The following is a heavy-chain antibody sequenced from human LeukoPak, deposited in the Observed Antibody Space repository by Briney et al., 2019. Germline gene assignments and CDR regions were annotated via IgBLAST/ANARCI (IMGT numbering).Heavy chain of an antibody. V-gene: IGHV3-48*03. CDR2: ISSSGSTI. CDR3: ARDRLSRQWLTPDYFDY. D-gene: IGHD6-19*01. J-gene: IGHJ4*02. CDR1: GFTFSSYE. Sequence: QPGGSLRLSCAASGFTFSSYEMNWVRQAPGKGLEWVSYISSSGSTIYYADSVKGRFTISRDNAKNSLYLQMNSLRAEDTAVYYCARDRLSRQWLTPDYFDYWGQRTLVTVSS.